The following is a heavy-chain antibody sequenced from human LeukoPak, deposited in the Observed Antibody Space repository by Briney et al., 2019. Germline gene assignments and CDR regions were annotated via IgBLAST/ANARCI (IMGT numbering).Heavy chain of an antibody. CDR2: IIPIFGTA. CDR1: GGTFSSYA. D-gene: IGHD3-10*01. Sequence: SVKVSCKASGGTFSSYAISWVRQAPGQGLEWMGRIIPIFGTANYAQKFQGRVTITTDESTSTAYMELSSLRSEDTAVYYCAIEWFGELWPFDYWGQGTLDTVSS. CDR3: AIEWFGELWPFDY. V-gene: IGHV1-69*05. J-gene: IGHJ4*02.